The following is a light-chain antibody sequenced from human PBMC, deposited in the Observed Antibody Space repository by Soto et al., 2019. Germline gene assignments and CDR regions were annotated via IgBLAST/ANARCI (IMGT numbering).Light chain of an antibody. CDR2: YYSDSDK. V-gene: IGLV5-37*01. Sequence: QSVLTQPPSSSASPGESARLTCTLPSDINVGSYNIYWHQQKPGSPPRYLLYYYSDSDKGQGSGVPSRFSGSKDASANTGILLISGLQSEDEADYYCMIWPSNAVVFGGGTKVTVL. CDR3: MIWPSNAVV. CDR1: SDINVGSYN. J-gene: IGLJ2*01.